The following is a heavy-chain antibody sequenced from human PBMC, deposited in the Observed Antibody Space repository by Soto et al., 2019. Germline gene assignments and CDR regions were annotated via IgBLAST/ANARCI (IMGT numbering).Heavy chain of an antibody. CDR2: IIPILGIA. Sequence: QVQLVQSGAEVKKPGSSVKVSCKASGGTFSSYTISWVRQAPGQGLEWVGRIIPILGIANYAQKFQGRVTITADKSTSTAYMELSSLRSEDTAVYYCARGKSTAMVRNFDYWGQGTLVTVSS. D-gene: IGHD5-18*01. CDR1: GGTFSSYT. J-gene: IGHJ4*02. CDR3: ARGKSTAMVRNFDY. V-gene: IGHV1-69*02.